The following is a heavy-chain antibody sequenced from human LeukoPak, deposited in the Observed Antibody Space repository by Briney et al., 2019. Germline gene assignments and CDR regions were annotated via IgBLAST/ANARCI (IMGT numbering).Heavy chain of an antibody. V-gene: IGHV4-59*08. CDR1: GGSISNKY. Sequence: PSETLSLTCTVSGGSISNKYWSWIRQPPGKGLEWIGYIYYSGSTNYNPSLKSRVTISVDTSKNQFSLKLSSVTAADTAVYYCARHGGNDYWGQGTLVTVSS. CDR2: IYYSGST. J-gene: IGHJ4*02. CDR3: ARHGGNDY. D-gene: IGHD3-16*01.